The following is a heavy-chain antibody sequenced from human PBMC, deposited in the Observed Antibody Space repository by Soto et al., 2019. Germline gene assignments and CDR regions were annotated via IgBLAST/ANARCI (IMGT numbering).Heavy chain of an antibody. Sequence: QVQLVQSGAEVKKPGASVKVSCKASGYTFTSYGISWVRQAPGQGLEWMGWISAYNGDTEYAQKLQGRVTMTTDTSTTTAYRELGGLRSDDTAVYYWAGDRSDSRAWEYWGQGTLVTVSS. V-gene: IGHV1-18*01. J-gene: IGHJ4*02. D-gene: IGHD3-22*01. CDR3: AGDRSDSRAWEY. CDR1: GYTFTSYG. CDR2: ISAYNGDT.